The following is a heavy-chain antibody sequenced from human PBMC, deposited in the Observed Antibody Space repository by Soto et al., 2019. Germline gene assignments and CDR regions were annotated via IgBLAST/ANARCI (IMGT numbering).Heavy chain of an antibody. Sequence: EVQLLESGGGLVQPGGSLRLSCAASGFTFSNYALSWVRQAPGKGLEWVPTIGTSGGSTYYADSVKGRFTISRDNSKNPLYLQMNSLRSEDTAVYYCAKDAGSTVTYWYFDLWGRGTLVTVSS. CDR1: GFTFSNYA. J-gene: IGHJ2*01. CDR3: AKDAGSTVTYWYFDL. V-gene: IGHV3-23*01. CDR2: IGTSGGST. D-gene: IGHD4-17*01.